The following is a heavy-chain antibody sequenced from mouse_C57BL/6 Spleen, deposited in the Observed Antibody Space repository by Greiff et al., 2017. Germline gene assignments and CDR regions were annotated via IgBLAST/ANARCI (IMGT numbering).Heavy chain of an antibody. Sequence: QVQLQQPGAELVKPGASVKLSCKASGYTFTSYWMQWVQQRPGQGLEWIGEIDPSASYTNYNQKFKGKATLTVDTSSSTAYMQLSSLTSEDSAVYDCARGYYGSKDWYFDVWGTGTTVTVSS. CDR2: IDPSASYT. CDR1: GYTFTSYW. V-gene: IGHV1-50*01. CDR3: ARGYYGSKDWYFDV. J-gene: IGHJ1*03. D-gene: IGHD1-1*01.